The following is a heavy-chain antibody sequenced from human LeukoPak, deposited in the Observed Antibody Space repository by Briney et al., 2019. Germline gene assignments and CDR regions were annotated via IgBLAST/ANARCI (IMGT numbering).Heavy chain of an antibody. CDR2: IFGSGGST. CDR1: GFTFSSYA. D-gene: IGHD3-10*01. Sequence: GGSLRLSCAASGFTFSSYAMYWVRQAPGKGLEWVSGIFGSGGSTYYADSVKGRSTISRDTSKNTLYLQMNSLRAEDTAVYYCAKYRGFGDSYDSWGQGTLVTVSS. J-gene: IGHJ4*02. CDR3: AKYRGFGDSYDS. V-gene: IGHV3-23*01.